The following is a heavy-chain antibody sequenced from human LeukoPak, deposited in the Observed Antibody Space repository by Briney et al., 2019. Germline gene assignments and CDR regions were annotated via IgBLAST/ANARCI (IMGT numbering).Heavy chain of an antibody. J-gene: IGHJ4*02. V-gene: IGHV1-2*02. CDR1: GYTFTGYY. CDR3: ARDRKMFYYDSSGSIDD. CDR2: INPNSGGT. Sequence: SVKASSKASGYTFTGYYMHWLRQPPGQGLEWMGWINPNSGGTNYAQKFQGRVTMTRDTSISTAYMELSRLRSDDTAMYYCARDRKMFYYDSSGSIDDWGQGTLVTISS. D-gene: IGHD3-22*01.